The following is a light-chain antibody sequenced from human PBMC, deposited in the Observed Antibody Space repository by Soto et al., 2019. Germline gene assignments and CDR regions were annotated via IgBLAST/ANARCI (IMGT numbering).Light chain of an antibody. V-gene: IGLV1-40*01. J-gene: IGLJ1*01. Sequence: QSVLTQPPSVSGAPGQTVTISCAGTSSNIGSNYDVHWYQHLPGTAPKLLIFGYTNRPSGVPDRFSGSKSGNTASLTVSGLQAEDEADYYCSSFAGSNNFPYVFGTGTKLTVL. CDR3: SSFAGSNNFPYV. CDR1: SSNIGSNYD. CDR2: GYT.